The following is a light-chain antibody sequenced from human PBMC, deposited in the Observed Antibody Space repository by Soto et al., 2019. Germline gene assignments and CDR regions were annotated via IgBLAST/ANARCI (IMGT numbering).Light chain of an antibody. CDR2: GAS. Sequence: EIVLTQSPGTLSLSPGERTTHSCRASQSVCSSYLAWYQQKPGQAPRLLIYGASSRATGIPDRFSGSGSGTDFTLTISRLEPEDFAVYYCQQYGSSRTFGQGTKVDIK. CDR3: QQYGSSRT. CDR1: QSVCSSY. V-gene: IGKV3-20*01. J-gene: IGKJ1*01.